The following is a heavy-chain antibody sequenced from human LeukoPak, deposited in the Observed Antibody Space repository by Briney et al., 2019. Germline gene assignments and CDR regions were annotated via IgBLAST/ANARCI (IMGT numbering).Heavy chain of an antibody. Sequence: ASVKVSCKASGYTFTGYYMHWVRQAPGQGLEWMGRINPNSGGTNYAQKFQGRVTMTRDTSISTAYMELSRLRSDDTAVYYCARESGTYYYDSSGYYGGDYWGQGTLVTVSS. CDR2: INPNSGGT. D-gene: IGHD3-22*01. CDR1: GYTFTGYY. J-gene: IGHJ4*02. V-gene: IGHV1-2*06. CDR3: ARESGTYYYDSSGYYGGDY.